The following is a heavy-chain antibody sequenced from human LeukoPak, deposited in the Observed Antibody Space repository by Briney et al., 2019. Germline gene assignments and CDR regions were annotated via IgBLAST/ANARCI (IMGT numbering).Heavy chain of an antibody. D-gene: IGHD3-16*01. CDR3: ARAPRQYGKPITEALFY. Sequence: GRSLRLSCAASGFTFSSYGMRWVRQAPGKGLEWVALIWYDGSNKYYADSVKGRFTISRDNSKNTLYLQINSLRAEDTAVYYCARAPRQYGKPITEALFYWGQGTLVTVSS. CDR1: GFTFSSYG. CDR2: IWYDGSNK. J-gene: IGHJ4*02. V-gene: IGHV3-33*01.